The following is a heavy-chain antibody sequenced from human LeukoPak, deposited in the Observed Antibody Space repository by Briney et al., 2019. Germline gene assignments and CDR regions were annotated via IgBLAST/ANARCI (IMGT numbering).Heavy chain of an antibody. Sequence: SETLSLTCAVYGGSFSGYYWSWIRQPPGKGLEWIGSIYNSGSTYYNPSLKSRVTISVDTSKNQFALKLSSVTAADTAVYYCARDRSSYFDYWGQGTLVTVSS. CDR3: ARDRSSYFDY. D-gene: IGHD1-14*01. V-gene: IGHV4-34*01. CDR2: IYNSGST. CDR1: GGSFSGYY. J-gene: IGHJ4*02.